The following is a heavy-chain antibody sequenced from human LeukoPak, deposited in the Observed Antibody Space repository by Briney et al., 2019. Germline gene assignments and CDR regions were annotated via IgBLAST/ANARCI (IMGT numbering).Heavy chain of an antibody. J-gene: IGHJ6*02. CDR1: GGSISSYY. CDR3: ARDRHYYDSSGYYRSNYYYYGMDV. V-gene: IGHV4-59*01. D-gene: IGHD3-22*01. Sequence: SETLSLTCPVSGGSISSYYWRWIRPPPGKGLGWDGYIYYSGSTNYHPSLKSRVTISVDTSKNHCSLKLISVTAADTAVYYCARDRHYYDSSGYYRSNYYYYGMDVWGQGTTVTVSS. CDR2: IYYSGST.